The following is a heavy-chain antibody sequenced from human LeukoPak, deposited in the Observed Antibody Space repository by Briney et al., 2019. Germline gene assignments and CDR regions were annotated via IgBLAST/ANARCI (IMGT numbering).Heavy chain of an antibody. Sequence: GGSLRLSCAASGFTFNTYGMHWVRQAPGKGLEWVAFIQYDGTIKYYGDSVKGRFTISRDNSKNTLYLQMNSLRPEDTAVYYCAKDSGSGWYGAHFDPWGQGTLVTVSS. J-gene: IGHJ5*02. V-gene: IGHV3-30*02. CDR3: AKDSGSGWYGAHFDP. D-gene: IGHD6-19*01. CDR1: GFTFNTYG. CDR2: IQYDGTIK.